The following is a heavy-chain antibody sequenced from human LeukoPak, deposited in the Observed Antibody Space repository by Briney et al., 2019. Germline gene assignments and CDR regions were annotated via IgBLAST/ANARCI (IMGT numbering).Heavy chain of an antibody. V-gene: IGHV4-4*09. Sequence: SETLSLTCTVSGGSISSYYWSWIRQPPGKRLEWIGYIYTSGSTNYNPSLKSRVTISVDTSKNQFSLKLSSVTAADTAVYYCARVVVAATSNWFDPWGQGTLVTVSS. CDR1: GGSISSYY. CDR3: ARVVVAATSNWFDP. J-gene: IGHJ5*02. D-gene: IGHD2-15*01. CDR2: IYTSGST.